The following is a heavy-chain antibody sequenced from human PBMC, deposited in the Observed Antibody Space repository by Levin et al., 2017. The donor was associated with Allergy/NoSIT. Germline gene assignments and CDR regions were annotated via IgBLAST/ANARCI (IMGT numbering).Heavy chain of an antibody. D-gene: IGHD3-10*01. V-gene: IGHV3-11*01. Sequence: SCAASGFTFRDYYMAWIRQAPGKGLEWISYISSSANNIYYADSVKGRFTISRDNAKNSLYLQMNSLRAEDTAVYYCARALWDAFDIWGQGTMVTVSS. CDR2: ISSSANNI. J-gene: IGHJ3*02. CDR3: ARALWDAFDI. CDR1: GFTFRDYY.